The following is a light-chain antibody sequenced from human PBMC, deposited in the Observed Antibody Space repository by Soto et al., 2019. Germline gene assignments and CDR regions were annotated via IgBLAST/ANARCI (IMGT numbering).Light chain of an antibody. V-gene: IGLV1-44*01. CDR3: AAWADSLNVLYV. CDR2: NNN. CDR1: RSNIGTNA. J-gene: IGLJ1*01. Sequence: QSVLTQPPSASATPGQRVTISCSGSRSNIGTNAVNWYQQLPGTAPRLLIYNNNQRPSGVPDRFSGSKSGTSASLAISGLQSDDDAPYFCAAWADSLNVLYVFGPGTKLTVL.